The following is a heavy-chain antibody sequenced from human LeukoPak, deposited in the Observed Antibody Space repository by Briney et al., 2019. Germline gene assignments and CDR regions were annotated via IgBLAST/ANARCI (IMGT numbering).Heavy chain of an antibody. CDR1: GFTFSSYG. V-gene: IGHV3-30*02. Sequence: PGGSLRLSCAASGFTFSSYGMHWVRQARGKGVEWVAFIWYDGSNKYYADSVKGRFTISRDNSKNTLYLQMNSLRAEDTAVYYCAKDRGRYCSGGSCYTTHYFDYWGQGTLVTVSS. CDR2: IWYDGSNK. CDR3: AKDRGRYCSGGSCYTTHYFDY. J-gene: IGHJ4*02. D-gene: IGHD2-15*01.